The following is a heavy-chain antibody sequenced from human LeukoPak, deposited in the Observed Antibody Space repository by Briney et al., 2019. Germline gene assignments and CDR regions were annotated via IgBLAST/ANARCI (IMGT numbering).Heavy chain of an antibody. D-gene: IGHD3-9*01. CDR2: IYSGGST. V-gene: IGHV3-53*01. Sequence: GGSLRLSCAASGFTVSSNRMSWVRQAPGKGLEWVSVIYSGGSTIYADSVKGRFTISRDNSKNTLYLQMNSLRAEDTAVYYCARVIVTGYYDAFDIWGQGTMVTVSS. CDR3: ARVIVTGYYDAFDI. CDR1: GFTVSSNR. J-gene: IGHJ3*02.